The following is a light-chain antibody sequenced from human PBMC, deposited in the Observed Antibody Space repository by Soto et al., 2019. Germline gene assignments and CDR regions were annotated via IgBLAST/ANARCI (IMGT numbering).Light chain of an antibody. Sequence: EIVISQSPASLSVHPGERATLSCRASQSVSTNFAWYLQKPGQAPRLLIYGASTRATAVPARFTASGSGTEFTLSISSLQSDDFGVYYCQQYDTWPRTFGQGTKVDI. CDR1: QSVSTN. V-gene: IGKV3-15*01. CDR3: QQYDTWPRT. J-gene: IGKJ1*01. CDR2: GAS.